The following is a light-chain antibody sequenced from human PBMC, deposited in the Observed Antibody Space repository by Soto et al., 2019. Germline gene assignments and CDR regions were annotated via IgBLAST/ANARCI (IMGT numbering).Light chain of an antibody. CDR1: SSDVGGYTY. V-gene: IGLV2-8*01. CDR2: EVS. Sequence: QSVLTQPASVSGSPGQSISISCTGTSSDVGGYTYVSWYQQHPGKAPKLMIYEVSKRPSGVPDRFSGSKPGNTASLTVSGLQAEDEADYYCSSYAGITPYVFGTGTKVTVL. J-gene: IGLJ1*01. CDR3: SSYAGITPYV.